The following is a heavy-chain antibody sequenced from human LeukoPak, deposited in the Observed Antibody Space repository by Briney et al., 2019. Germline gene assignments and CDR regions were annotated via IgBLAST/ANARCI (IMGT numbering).Heavy chain of an antibody. J-gene: IGHJ6*03. CDR2: IYTSGST. CDR3: ARVVPAAIRGPYYYYYYMDV. Sequence: PSQTLSLTCTVSGGSISSGSYYWRWLRQPAGTGLEWIGRIYTSGSTNYNPSLKSRVTISVDTSKNQFSLKLSSVTAADTAVYYCARVVPAAIRGPYYYYYYMDVWGKGTTVTVSS. CDR1: GGSISSGSYY. V-gene: IGHV4-61*02. D-gene: IGHD2-2*02.